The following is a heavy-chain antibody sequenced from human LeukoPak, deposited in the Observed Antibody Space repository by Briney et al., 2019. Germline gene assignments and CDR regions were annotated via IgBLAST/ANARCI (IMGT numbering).Heavy chain of an antibody. CDR1: GYSVTSYD. J-gene: IGHJ4*02. CDR2: MNPNSGNT. CDR3: ASGDY. V-gene: IGHV1-8*01. Sequence: ASVKVSGEASGYSVTSYDINWVRQATGQGIEWVESMNPNSGNTDYAQKLQGRITMTRRTSISTAYMELSSLRSADTAVYYCASGDYWGQGTLVTVSS.